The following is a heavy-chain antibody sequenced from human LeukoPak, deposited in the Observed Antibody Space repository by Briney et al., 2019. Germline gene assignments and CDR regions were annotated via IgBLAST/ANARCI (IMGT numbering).Heavy chain of an antibody. D-gene: IGHD3-10*01. CDR3: ARDHITMIRGVSYYFYGMDV. Sequence: GGSLRLSCAASGFPISTNYMSWVRQAPGKGPEWVAIIYSGGDTFYADSVKGRFTISRDSSRNTLFLQMISLRAEDTAVYYCARDHITMIRGVSYYFYGMDVWGQGTTVTVSS. CDR2: IYSGGDT. V-gene: IGHV3-53*01. J-gene: IGHJ6*02. CDR1: GFPISTNY.